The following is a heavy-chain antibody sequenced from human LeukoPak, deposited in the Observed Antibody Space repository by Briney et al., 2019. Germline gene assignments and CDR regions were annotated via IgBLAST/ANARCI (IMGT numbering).Heavy chain of an antibody. D-gene: IGHD4-23*01. J-gene: IGHJ5*02. CDR3: ARLVTGTTVINSGWFDP. V-gene: IGHV3-66*04. Sequence: GGSLRLSCAASGFTVSSNYMTWVRQAPAKGLEWASVIYSGGNTYYADSVKGRFSISRDNSKNTVYLQMNSLRAEDTAVYYCARLVTGTTVINSGWFDPWGQGTLVTVSS. CDR2: IYSGGNT. CDR1: GFTVSSNY.